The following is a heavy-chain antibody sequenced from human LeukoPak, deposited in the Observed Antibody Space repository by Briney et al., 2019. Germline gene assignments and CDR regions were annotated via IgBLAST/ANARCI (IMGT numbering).Heavy chain of an antibody. CDR1: GFTFSRYW. Sequence: GGSLRLSCEASGFTFSRYWMSWVRQAPGKGLEWVASIREDGSETYPADSVRGRFTFSRDNAKNSLYLQMDSLRVEDTAVYYCVRSSDMTEDLHDAFDIWGRGTMVTVSS. J-gene: IGHJ3*02. CDR2: IREDGSET. CDR3: VRSSDMTEDLHDAFDI. D-gene: IGHD2-21*02. V-gene: IGHV3-7*01.